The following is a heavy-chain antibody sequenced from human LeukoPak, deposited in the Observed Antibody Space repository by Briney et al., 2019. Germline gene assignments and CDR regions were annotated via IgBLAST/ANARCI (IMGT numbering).Heavy chain of an antibody. V-gene: IGHV1-8*01. D-gene: IGHD2-21*01. J-gene: IGHJ4*02. CDR1: GYTFTNYD. CDR3: ARDSLDDY. Sequence: ASVKVSCKASGYTFTNYDINWVRQATGQGLEWMGWMNPNNGNTDYAQKFQGRVTVTRDTSISTVYMELSSLRSEDTAVYYCARDSLDDYCGQGTLVTVSS. CDR2: MNPNNGNT.